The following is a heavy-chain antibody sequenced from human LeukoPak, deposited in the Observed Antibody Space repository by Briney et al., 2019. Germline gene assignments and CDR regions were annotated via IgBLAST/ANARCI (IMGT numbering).Heavy chain of an antibody. Sequence: SETLSLTCTVSGYSISRGYHWGWIRQPPGKGLEWIGTIHHSGSPYYNPSLKSRVTTSVDTSKNQFSLRLTFVTAADTAVYYCARVDWTTDYWGQGTLVTVS. CDR2: IHHSGSP. J-gene: IGHJ4*02. CDR1: GYSISRGYH. CDR3: ARVDWTTDY. V-gene: IGHV4-38-2*02. D-gene: IGHD3-9*01.